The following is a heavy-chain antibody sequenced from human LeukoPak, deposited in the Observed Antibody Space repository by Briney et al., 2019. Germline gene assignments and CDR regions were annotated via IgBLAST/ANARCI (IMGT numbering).Heavy chain of an antibody. J-gene: IGHJ4*02. D-gene: IGHD6-6*01. CDR3: AKDDSSSLCFDY. V-gene: IGHV3-53*01. CDR1: GFTVSSNY. CDR2: IYSGGST. Sequence: GGSLRLSCAASGFTVSSNYMSWVRQAPGKGLEWVSVIYSGGSTYYADSVKGRFTISRDNSKNTLYLQMNSLRAEDTAVYYCAKDDSSSLCFDYWGRGTLVTVSS.